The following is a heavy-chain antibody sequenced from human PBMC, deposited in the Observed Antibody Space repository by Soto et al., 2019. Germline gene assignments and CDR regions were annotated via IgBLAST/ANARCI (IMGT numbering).Heavy chain of an antibody. CDR1: GFTFSSYA. CDR2: ISYDGSNK. Sequence: QVQLVESGGGVVQPGRSLRLSCAASGFTFSSYAMHWVRQAPGKGLEWVAVISYDGSNKYYADSVKGRFTISRDNSKNTLYLQMNSLRAEDTAVYYCAREGLDFWSGYYKGGGSFDYWGQGTLVTVSS. V-gene: IGHV3-30-3*01. CDR3: AREGLDFWSGYYKGGGSFDY. D-gene: IGHD3-3*01. J-gene: IGHJ4*02.